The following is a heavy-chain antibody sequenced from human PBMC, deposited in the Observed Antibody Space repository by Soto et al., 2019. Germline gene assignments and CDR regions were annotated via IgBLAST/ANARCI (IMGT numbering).Heavy chain of an antibody. CDR2: FDPEDGET. CDR3: ATASSAVDNWFDP. Sequence: ASVKVSCKVSGYTLTELSMHWVRQAPGKGLERMGGFDPEDGETIYAQKFQGRVTMTEDTSTDTAYMELSSLRSEDTAVYYCATASSAVDNWFDPWGQGTLVTVSS. D-gene: IGHD6-19*01. CDR1: GYTLTELS. V-gene: IGHV1-24*01. J-gene: IGHJ5*02.